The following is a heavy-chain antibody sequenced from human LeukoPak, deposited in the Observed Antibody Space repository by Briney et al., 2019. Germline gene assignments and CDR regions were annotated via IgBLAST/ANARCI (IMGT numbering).Heavy chain of an antibody. D-gene: IGHD5-18*01. CDR3: AKDSNSYGLGYFDY. CDR1: GFTFSSYA. V-gene: IGHV3-23*01. J-gene: IGHJ4*02. CDR2: ISGSGGST. Sequence: GGSLRLSCAASGFTFSSYAMNWVRQAPGKGLEWVSAISGSGGSTYYADSVKGRFTISRDNSKNTLYLQMNSLRAEDTAVYYCAKDSNSYGLGYFDYWGQGTLVTVSS.